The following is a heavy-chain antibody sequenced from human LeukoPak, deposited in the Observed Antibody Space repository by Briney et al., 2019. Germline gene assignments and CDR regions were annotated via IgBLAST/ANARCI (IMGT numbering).Heavy chain of an antibody. V-gene: IGHV3-7*03. CDR1: GFTFSSYL. Sequence: PGGSLRLSCADSGFTFSSYLMNWVRQAPGEGLEWVANIKHDGSEKYYADFVKGRFTISRDSSKNTLYLQMNSLRAEDTAIYYCARVIRAAPGKGYFDYWGQGTLVTVSS. J-gene: IGHJ4*02. CDR2: IKHDGSEK. D-gene: IGHD6-13*01. CDR3: ARVIRAAPGKGYFDY.